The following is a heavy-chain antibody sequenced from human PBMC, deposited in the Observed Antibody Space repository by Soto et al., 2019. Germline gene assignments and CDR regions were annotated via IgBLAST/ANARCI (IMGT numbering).Heavy chain of an antibody. CDR3: AGGANICYASDI. V-gene: IGHV4-59*01. D-gene: IGHD2-15*01. J-gene: IGHJ1*01. CDR1: GASISRYY. CDR2: FYYGADP. Sequence: PENPPLTCTVSGASISRYYWSWIRQAPGKGLKSIGYFYYGADPTYYPSLQCRVTLSVETSKNQVSLKVKSVTAEDTTGYYCAGGANICYASDIWGQGIPVSVAS.